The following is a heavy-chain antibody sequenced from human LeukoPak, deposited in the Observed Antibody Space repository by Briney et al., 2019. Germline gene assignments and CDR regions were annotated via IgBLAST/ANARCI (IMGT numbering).Heavy chain of an antibody. CDR2: IIPIFGTP. V-gene: IGHV1-69*05. CDR3: ARERRAWGEDF. Sequence: ASVKVSCKASGGTFSNYAISWVRQAPGEGLEWMGGIIPIFGTPNYAQKFQGRVTVTTDTSTSTVYMELNSLGSEDTAVYYCARERRAWGEDFWGQGTLVTVSS. D-gene: IGHD3-16*01. J-gene: IGHJ4*02. CDR1: GGTFSNYA.